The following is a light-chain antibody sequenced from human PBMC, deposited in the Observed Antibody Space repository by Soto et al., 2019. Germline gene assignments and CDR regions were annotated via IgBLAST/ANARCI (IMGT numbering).Light chain of an antibody. CDR2: EGT. CDR1: SSDVGSDNL. V-gene: IGLV2-23*01. Sequence: QSALTQPASVSGSPGQSITISCTGTSSDVGSDNLVSWYQQHPGKAPKLMIYEGTKRPSGVSNRSSASKPANTASLTISGPQAEEEADYYCCSYGGRSTYVFGTGTKLTVL. CDR3: CSYGGRSTYV. J-gene: IGLJ1*01.